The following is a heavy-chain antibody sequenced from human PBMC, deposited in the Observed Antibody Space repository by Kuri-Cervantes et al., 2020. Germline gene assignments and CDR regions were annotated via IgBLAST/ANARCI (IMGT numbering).Heavy chain of an antibody. CDR3: ARLIPNYDFWSGYYWGAYYFDY. CDR2: IYYSGST. V-gene: IGHV4-31*03. J-gene: IGHJ4*02. Sequence: SETLSLTCTVSGGSISSGGYYWSWIRQHPGKGLEWIGYIYYSGSTYYNPSLKSRVTISVDTSKNQSSLKLSSVTAADTAVYYCARLIPNYDFWSGYYWGAYYFDYWGQGTLVTVSS. CDR1: GGSISSGGYY. D-gene: IGHD3-3*01.